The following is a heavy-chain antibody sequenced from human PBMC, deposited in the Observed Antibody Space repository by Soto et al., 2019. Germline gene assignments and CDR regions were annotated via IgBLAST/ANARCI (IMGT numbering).Heavy chain of an antibody. CDR2: INPATGAA. D-gene: IGHD3-3*01. V-gene: IGHV1-2*02. CDR1: GSPVTAYY. CDR3: ARGGGVGVAGSAAFDM. Sequence: QLHLVQSGAVVKKPGASVTVSCSASGSPVTAYYMHWVRQAPGRGLEWLGGINPATGAAKYTETFQGRVTIPRETPTNTGFMELSGLTSGDTAFFYWARGGGVGVAGSAAFDMWGQGTLVTVSS. J-gene: IGHJ3*02.